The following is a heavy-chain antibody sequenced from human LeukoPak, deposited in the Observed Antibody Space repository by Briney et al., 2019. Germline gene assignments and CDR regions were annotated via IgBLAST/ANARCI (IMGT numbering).Heavy chain of an antibody. J-gene: IGHJ4*02. CDR2: INSAGSST. Sequence: GGSLRLSCAASGFTFSNYWMHWVRQAPGKGLVWVSRINSAGSSTSYADSVKGRFTISRDNAKKSLFLQMINLRADDTAVYFCARTVGRGPGGHFDYWGQGALVTVSS. CDR3: ARTVGRGPGGHFDY. D-gene: IGHD4-23*01. CDR1: GFTFSNYW. V-gene: IGHV3-74*01.